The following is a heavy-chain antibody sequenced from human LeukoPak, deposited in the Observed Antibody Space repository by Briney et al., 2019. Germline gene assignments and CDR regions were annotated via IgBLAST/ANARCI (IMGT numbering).Heavy chain of an antibody. Sequence: GGSLRLSCAASGFTFSSYAMHWVRQAPGKGLEGVAVISYDGSNKCYADSVKGRFTISRDNSKNTLYLQMNSLRAEDTAVYYCARDDLPYGSGKYRPFDYWGQGTLVTVSS. CDR1: GFTFSSYA. CDR2: ISYDGSNK. D-gene: IGHD3-10*01. J-gene: IGHJ4*02. CDR3: ARDDLPYGSGKYRPFDY. V-gene: IGHV3-30-3*01.